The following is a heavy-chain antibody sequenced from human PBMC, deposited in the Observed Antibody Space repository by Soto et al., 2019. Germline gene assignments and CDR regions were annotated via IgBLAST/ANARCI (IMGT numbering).Heavy chain of an antibody. J-gene: IGHJ4*02. V-gene: IGHV4-59*01. CDR2: IYYSGST. CDR3: AGVWGYYFDY. D-gene: IGHD3-10*01. CDR1: GGSISSYY. Sequence: QVQLQESGPGLVKPSETLSLTCTVSGGSISSYYWGWIRQPPGKGLEWIGYIYYSGSTNYNPSLKSRVTISVDTSKNLFSLKRSSVTAADTAVYYCAGVWGYYFDYWGQGTLVTVSS.